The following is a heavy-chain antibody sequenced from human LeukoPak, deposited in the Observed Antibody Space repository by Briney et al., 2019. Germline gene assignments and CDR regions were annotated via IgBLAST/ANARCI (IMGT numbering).Heavy chain of an antibody. V-gene: IGHV4-39*07. CDR2: IYYSGST. CDR1: GGSISSSSYY. D-gene: IGHD6-19*01. J-gene: IGHJ4*02. CDR3: ARDKGVAVAGTFFY. Sequence: PSETLSLTCTVSGGSISSSSYYWGWIRQPPGKGLEWIGSIYYSGSTYYNPSLKSRVTISVDTSKNQFSLKLSSVTAADTAVYYCARDKGVAVAGTFFYWGQGTLVTVFS.